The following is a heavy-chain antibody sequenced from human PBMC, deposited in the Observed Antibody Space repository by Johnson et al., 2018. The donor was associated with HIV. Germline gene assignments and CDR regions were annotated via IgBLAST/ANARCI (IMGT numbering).Heavy chain of an antibody. CDR3: ARDTWVWAFDI. CDR1: GFTFSSYT. D-gene: IGHD6-13*01. J-gene: IGHJ3*02. CDR2: ISNDGSNK. V-gene: IGHV3-30-3*01. Sequence: QVQLVESGGGVVQPGRSLRLSCAASGFTFSSYTMHWVRQAPGKGLEWVAVISNDGSNKYYADSVKGRFTISRDNSKNTLYLQMNSLRAEDTAVYYCARDTWVWAFDIWGQGTMVTVSS.